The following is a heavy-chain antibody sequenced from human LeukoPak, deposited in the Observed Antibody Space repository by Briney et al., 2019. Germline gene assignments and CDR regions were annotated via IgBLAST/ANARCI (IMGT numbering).Heavy chain of an antibody. CDR2: ISSSGSTI. V-gene: IGHV3-48*04. D-gene: IGHD5-12*01. J-gene: IGHJ3*02. Sequence: PGGSLRLSCAASGFTFSRHGMHWVRQAPGKGLEWVSYISSSGSTIYYADSLKGRFTISRDNAKNSLYLQMNSLRAEDTAVYYCARAGDIVATNGAFDIWGQGTMVTVSS. CDR3: ARAGDIVATNGAFDI. CDR1: GFTFSRHG.